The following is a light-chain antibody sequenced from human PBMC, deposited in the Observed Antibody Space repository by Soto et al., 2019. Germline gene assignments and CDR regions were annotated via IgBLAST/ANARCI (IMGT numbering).Light chain of an antibody. CDR1: QRVSTSY. Sequence: EIVLTQSPGTLSLSPGERATLSCGASQRVSTSYLAWYQQKPGQAPRLLIYDASNRATGIPARFSGSGSGTDFTLTISSLEPEDFAVYYCQHRSNWPLTFGGGTKVDI. V-gene: IGKV3-11*01. CDR2: DAS. CDR3: QHRSNWPLT. J-gene: IGKJ4*01.